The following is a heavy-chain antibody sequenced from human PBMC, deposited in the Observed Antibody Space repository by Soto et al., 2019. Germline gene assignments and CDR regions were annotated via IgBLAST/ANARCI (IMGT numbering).Heavy chain of an antibody. Sequence: QVQLVQSGAEVKKPGASVKVSCKASGYTFTSYAMHWVRQAPGQRLEWMGWINAGNGNTKYSQKFQGRVTITRDTSASTAYMELSSMRSEDTAVYYCARGLSPYYFDYWGQGTLVTVSS. J-gene: IGHJ4*02. CDR2: INAGNGNT. CDR3: ARGLSPYYFDY. D-gene: IGHD2-2*01. CDR1: GYTFTSYA. V-gene: IGHV1-3*01.